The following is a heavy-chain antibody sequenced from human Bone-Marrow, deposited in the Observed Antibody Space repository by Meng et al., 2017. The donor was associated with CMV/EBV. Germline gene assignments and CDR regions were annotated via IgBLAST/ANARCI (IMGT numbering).Heavy chain of an antibody. CDR1: GYTFTSYG. CDR2: INPNSGGT. CDR3: ARDRHTMVRGVNNWFDP. D-gene: IGHD3-10*01. J-gene: IGHJ5*02. Sequence: ASVKVSCKASGYTFTSYGISWVRQAPGQGLEWMGWINPNSGGTNYAQKYQGRVTMTRDTSISTASMELSRLRSDDTAVYYCARDRHTMVRGVNNWFDPRGQGTLVTVSS. V-gene: IGHV1-2*02.